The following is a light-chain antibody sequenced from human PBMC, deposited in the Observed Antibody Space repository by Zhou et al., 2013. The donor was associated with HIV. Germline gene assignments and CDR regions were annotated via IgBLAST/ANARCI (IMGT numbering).Light chain of an antibody. CDR1: QGISNL. J-gene: IGKJ1*01. Sequence: DIQMTQSPSSVSASVGDRVTITCRASQGISNLLAWYQQRPGKAPNLLIYAASRLQSGVPSRFSGSGSGTEFSLTISSLQPDDFATYYCQQYHTSSTFGPRD. CDR2: AAS. V-gene: IGKV1-12*01. CDR3: QQYHTSST.